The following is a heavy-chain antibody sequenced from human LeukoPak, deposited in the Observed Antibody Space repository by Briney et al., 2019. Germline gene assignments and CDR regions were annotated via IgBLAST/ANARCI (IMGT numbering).Heavy chain of an antibody. CDR2: IYSGGTT. J-gene: IGHJ3*02. V-gene: IGHV3-53*01. CDR1: GFTVSSNY. D-gene: IGHD1-14*01. Sequence: GGSLRLSCAASGFTVSSNYMSWVRQAPGKGLEWVSVIYSGGTTYYADSVKGRFTISRDNSKNTLYLRMNSLRAEDTAVYYCARVKATGAFDIWGQGTMVTVSS. CDR3: ARVKATGAFDI.